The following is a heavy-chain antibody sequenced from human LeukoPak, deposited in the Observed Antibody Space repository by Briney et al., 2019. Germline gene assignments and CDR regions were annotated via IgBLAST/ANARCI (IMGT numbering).Heavy chain of an antibody. Sequence: ASVKVSCKASGYTFTGYYMHWVRQAPGQGLEWMGWINPNSGGTNYAQKFQGRVTMTRDTSISTAHMEQSRLRSDDTAVYYCAREGDYSQGLDYWGQGTLVTVSS. D-gene: IGHD4-17*01. CDR1: GYTFTGYY. CDR2: INPNSGGT. V-gene: IGHV1-2*02. J-gene: IGHJ4*02. CDR3: AREGDYSQGLDY.